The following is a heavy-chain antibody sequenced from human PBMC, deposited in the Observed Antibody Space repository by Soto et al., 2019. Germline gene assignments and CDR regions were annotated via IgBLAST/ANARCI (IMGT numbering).Heavy chain of an antibody. CDR3: ARDPENTYYYDSSGYYYFDY. Sequence: GGSLRLSCAASGFTFSDYYMSWIRQAPGKGLEWVSYISSSGSTIYYADSVKGRFTISRDNAKNSLYLQMNSLRAEDTAVYYCARDPENTYYYDSSGYYYFDYWGQGTLVTVSS. D-gene: IGHD3-22*01. V-gene: IGHV3-11*01. CDR1: GFTFSDYY. CDR2: ISSSGSTI. J-gene: IGHJ4*02.